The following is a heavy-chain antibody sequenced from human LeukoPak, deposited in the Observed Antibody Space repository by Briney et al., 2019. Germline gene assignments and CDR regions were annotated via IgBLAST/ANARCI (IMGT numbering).Heavy chain of an antibody. J-gene: IGHJ4*02. CDR2: IYYSGST. CDR3: ARLDSSAYTIDY. V-gene: IGHV4-59*01. D-gene: IGHD6-19*01. Sequence: GSLRLSCAASGFTFSNAWMSWVRQAPGKGLEWIGYIYYSGSTNYNPSLKSRVTMSVDTSKSQFSLNLSSVTAADTAVYYCARLDSSAYTIDYWGQGTLVTVSS. CDR1: GFTFSNAW.